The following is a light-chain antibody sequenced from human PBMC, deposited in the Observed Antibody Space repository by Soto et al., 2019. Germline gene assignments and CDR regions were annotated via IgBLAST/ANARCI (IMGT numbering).Light chain of an antibody. V-gene: IGKV1-5*03. J-gene: IGKJ1*01. Sequence: DIQMTQSPSTLSGSVGDRVTITCRASQTISSWLAWYQQKPGKAPKLLIYKASTLKSGVPSRFSGSGSGTEFTLTISSLQPDDFATYYCQRYSSYSEVFGQGNKVELK. CDR1: QTISSW. CDR2: KAS. CDR3: QRYSSYSEV.